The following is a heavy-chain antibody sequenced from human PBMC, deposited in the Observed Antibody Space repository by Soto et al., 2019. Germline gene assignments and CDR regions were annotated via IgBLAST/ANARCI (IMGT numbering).Heavy chain of an antibody. CDR3: AKVGYSSTWFTFDH. Sequence: QVQLVESGGGVVQPGRSLRLSCEASGFIFSNYGMHWVRQAPGKGLDWVAVISHDGNNKHYADSVKGRFTISRDKSKSTVYLQMTSLRPEDTAVYYCAKVGYSSTWFTFDHWGQGTLVTVSS. CDR1: GFIFSNYG. V-gene: IGHV3-30*18. J-gene: IGHJ4*02. CDR2: ISHDGNNK. D-gene: IGHD6-13*01.